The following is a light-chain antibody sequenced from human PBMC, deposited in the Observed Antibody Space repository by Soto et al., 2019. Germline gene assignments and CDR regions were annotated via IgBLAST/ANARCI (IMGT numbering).Light chain of an antibody. CDR1: RNVSIY. CDR2: ATS. Sequence: EIPLTQSPSSLAASVGDRLTLTCRASRNVSIYLNWYQHKPGKGPTLLIHATSNLQIGVPSRFSGSGSGTEFTLTISSLEPEDFGTYYCQQSYKMPSFGQGTKVDIK. CDR3: QQSYKMPS. J-gene: IGKJ1*01. V-gene: IGKV1-39*01.